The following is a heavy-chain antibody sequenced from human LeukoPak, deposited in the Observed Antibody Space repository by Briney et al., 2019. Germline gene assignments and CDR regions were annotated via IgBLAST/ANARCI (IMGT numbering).Heavy chain of an antibody. CDR2: ISGTDNSI. D-gene: IGHD3-9*01. CDR1: GFTFSNAW. J-gene: IGHJ3*02. V-gene: IGHV3-11*04. Sequence: GGSLRLSCAASGFTFSNAWMSWVRQAPGKGLEWLSYISGTDNSIYYADSVKDRFTVSRGNAKNALYLQMNSLRAEDTALYYCARTIWPYDAFDIWGQGTMVTVSS. CDR3: ARTIWPYDAFDI.